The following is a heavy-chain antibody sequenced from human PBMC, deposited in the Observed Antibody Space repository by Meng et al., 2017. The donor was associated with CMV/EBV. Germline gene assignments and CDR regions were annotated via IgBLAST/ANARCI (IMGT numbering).Heavy chain of an antibody. J-gene: IGHJ5*02. Sequence: GESLKISCAASGFTFDDYGMSWVRQAPGKGLEWVSGINWNGGSTGYADSVKGRFTISGDNAKNPLYLQMNSLRAEDTALYYCASGLYSFDPWGQGTLVTVSS. V-gene: IGHV3-20*04. CDR2: INWNGGST. CDR1: GFTFDDYG. CDR3: ASGLYSFDP. D-gene: IGHD2-21*01.